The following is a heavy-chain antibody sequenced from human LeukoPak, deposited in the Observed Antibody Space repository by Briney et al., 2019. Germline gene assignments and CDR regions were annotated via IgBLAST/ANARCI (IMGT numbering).Heavy chain of an antibody. Sequence: PLETLSLTCTVSGGSMSSGTYFWGWIRQPPGKGLEWIGSIYYSGSTYYNPSLKSRVTISVDTSKNQFSLKLSSVTAADTAVYYCARPQGYQLLDFEYWGQGTLVTVSS. CDR1: GGSMSSGTYF. J-gene: IGHJ4*02. CDR3: ARPQGYQLLDFEY. D-gene: IGHD2-2*01. V-gene: IGHV4-39*01. CDR2: IYYSGST.